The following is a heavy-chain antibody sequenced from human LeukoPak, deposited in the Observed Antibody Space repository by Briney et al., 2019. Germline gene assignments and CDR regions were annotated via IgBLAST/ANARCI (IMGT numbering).Heavy chain of an antibody. Sequence: ASVTVSCKASGYSFTAFYIHWVRQAPGQGLEWTGWIHPRSGETNYAYKFRGRVTMTRDTSISTTYMDLGSLGSDDTAVYYCARDGEYGTGSYYRGCFDYWGQGTLVTVSS. CDR3: ARDGEYGTGSYYRGCFDY. D-gene: IGHD3-10*01. J-gene: IGHJ4*02. V-gene: IGHV1-2*02. CDR2: IHPRSGET. CDR1: GYSFTAFY.